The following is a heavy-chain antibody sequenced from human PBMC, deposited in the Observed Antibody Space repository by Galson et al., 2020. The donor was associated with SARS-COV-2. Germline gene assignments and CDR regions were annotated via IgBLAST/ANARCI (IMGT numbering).Heavy chain of an antibody. J-gene: IGHJ6*02. CDR2: ISYDGSIK. CDR3: AKEKEVFHLHFYAMDV. Sequence: GESLKISCAASGYTFNLYGMHWARQAPGKGLEWVALISYDGSIKHYTDSVKGRFTIARDNSKNTLYLQMNSLRTEDTAVYYCAKEKEVFHLHFYAMDVWGQGTTVTVSS. CDR1: GYTFNLYG. D-gene: IGHD3-10*01. V-gene: IGHV3-30*18.